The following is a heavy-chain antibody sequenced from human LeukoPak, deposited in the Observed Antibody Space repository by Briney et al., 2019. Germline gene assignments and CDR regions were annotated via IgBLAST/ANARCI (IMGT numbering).Heavy chain of an antibody. D-gene: IGHD3-3*01. J-gene: IGHJ4*02. CDR2: IYYSGST. CDR1: GGSISSYY. V-gene: IGHV4-59*01. Sequence: SETLSLTCTVSGGSISSYYWSWIRQPPGKGLEWIGYIYYSGSTNYNPSLKSRVTISVDPSKNQFSLKLSSVTAADTAVYYCARDFGGGSYCDYWGQGTLVTVSS. CDR3: ARDFGGGSYCDY.